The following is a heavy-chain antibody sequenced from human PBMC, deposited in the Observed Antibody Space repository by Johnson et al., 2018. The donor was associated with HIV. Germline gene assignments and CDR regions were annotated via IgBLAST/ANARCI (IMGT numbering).Heavy chain of an antibody. D-gene: IGHD1-26*01. Sequence: VQLVESGGGLVTPGGSLRLSCAASGFTFGDYHMNWIRQAPGKGLEWVSGINWNGGRTGYADSVKGRFTISRDNSKNTLYLQMNSLRAEDTAVYYCARGPWDDAFDIWGQVTMVTVSS. J-gene: IGHJ3*02. V-gene: IGHV3-20*04. CDR3: ARGPWDDAFDI. CDR1: GFTFGDYH. CDR2: INWNGGRT.